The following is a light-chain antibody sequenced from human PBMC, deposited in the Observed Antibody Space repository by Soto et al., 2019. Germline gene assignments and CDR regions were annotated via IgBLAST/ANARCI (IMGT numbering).Light chain of an antibody. CDR1: QSVRNSY. V-gene: IGKV3-20*01. Sequence: DIVLMQSPGTLSLSPGERATLSCRASQSVRNSYLAWYQQKPGQAPRLLIYGASSRATGIPDRFSGSGSGTDFTLTISRLEPEDFAVYYCQQYGSSSTFGKGTKVDIK. CDR3: QQYGSSST. CDR2: GAS. J-gene: IGKJ1*01.